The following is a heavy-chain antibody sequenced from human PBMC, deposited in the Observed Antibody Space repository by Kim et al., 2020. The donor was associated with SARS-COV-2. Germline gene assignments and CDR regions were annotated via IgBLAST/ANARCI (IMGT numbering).Heavy chain of an antibody. CDR2: ISSNGGST. CDR3: LKAKWSATSDSTFDY. J-gene: IGHJ4*02. V-gene: IGHV3-64D*06. D-gene: IGHD3-3*01. CDR1: GFTFSSYA. Sequence: GGSLRLSCSASGFTFSSYAMHWVRQAPGKGLEYVSAISSNGGSTYYADSVKGRFTISRDNSKNTLSLQMSSLRAEETAVYYCLKAKWSATSDSTFDYWGQGTLVTVSS.